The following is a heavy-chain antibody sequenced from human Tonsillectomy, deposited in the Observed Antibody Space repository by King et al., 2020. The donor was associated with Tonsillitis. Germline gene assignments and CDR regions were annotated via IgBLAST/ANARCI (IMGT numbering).Heavy chain of an antibody. J-gene: IGHJ4*02. CDR2: IYYSGST. D-gene: IGHD3-3*01. CDR1: GGSISSYY. Sequence: VQLQESGPGLVKLSETLSLTCTVSGGSISSYYWSWIRQPPGKGLEWIGYIYYSGSTNYNPSLKSRVTISVDTSKNQFSLKLSSVTAADTAVYYCARHAWYDFWSGYQYWGQGTLVTVSS. CDR3: ARHAWYDFWSGYQY. V-gene: IGHV4-59*08.